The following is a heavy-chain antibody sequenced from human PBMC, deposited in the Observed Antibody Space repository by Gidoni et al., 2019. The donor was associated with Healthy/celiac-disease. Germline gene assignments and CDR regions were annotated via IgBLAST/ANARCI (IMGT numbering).Heavy chain of an antibody. Sequence: QVQLQQWGAGLLKPSETLSLPCAVYGGSFSGYYWSWIRQPPGKGLEWIGEINHSGSTNYNPSLKSRVTISVDTSKNQFSLKLSSVTAADTAVYYCARGSRYGSGTNWWGQGTLVTVSS. J-gene: IGHJ4*02. CDR3: ARGSRYGSGTNW. D-gene: IGHD3-10*01. CDR1: GGSFSGYY. V-gene: IGHV4-34*01. CDR2: INHSGST.